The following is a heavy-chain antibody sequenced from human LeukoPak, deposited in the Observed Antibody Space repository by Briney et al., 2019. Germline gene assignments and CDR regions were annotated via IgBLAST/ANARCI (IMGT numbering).Heavy chain of an antibody. CDR3: AGQPENTRGFY. D-gene: IGHD2-2*01. Sequence: SQTLSLTCTGSNDCISSGLFYFSWFLHPPRSRLQWIGYIYYSGSTYYNPSLRSRVTISVDTSKNQFSLKLTSVTAADTAVYFCAGQPENTRGFYWGQGTLVTVSS. V-gene: IGHV4-31*03. CDR2: IYYSGST. J-gene: IGHJ1*01. CDR1: NDCISSGLFY.